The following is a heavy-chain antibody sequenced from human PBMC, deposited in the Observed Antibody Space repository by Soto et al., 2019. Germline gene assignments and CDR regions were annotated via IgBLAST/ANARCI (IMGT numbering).Heavy chain of an antibody. CDR1: GYTFTSYG. V-gene: IGHV1-18*01. CDR2: INPYNGNT. Sequence: QVQLVQSGAEVKKPGASVKVSCKASGYTFTSYGISWVRQAPGQGLEWMGWINPYNGNTNYAQKLQGRVTMTIDTSTNTAYMELRILRSDDTAVYYCARDWFGIDYWGQGTLVTVSS. D-gene: IGHD3-16*01. CDR3: ARDWFGIDY. J-gene: IGHJ4*02.